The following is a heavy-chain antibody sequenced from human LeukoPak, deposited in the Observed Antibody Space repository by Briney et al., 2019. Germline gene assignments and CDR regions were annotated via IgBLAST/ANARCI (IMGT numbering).Heavy chain of an antibody. V-gene: IGHV3-11*06. CDR2: ISGSGSDT. CDR1: GFTFSDYY. J-gene: IGHJ4*02. D-gene: IGHD5-18*01. CDR3: ARPRSGYSYGAPDY. Sequence: PGGSLRLSCAASGFTFSDYYMSWIRQAPGKGLEWVSYISGSGSDTNYADSVKGRFTISRDNAKNSFYLQMNSLRAEDTAVYYCARPRSGYSYGAPDYWGQGTLVTVSS.